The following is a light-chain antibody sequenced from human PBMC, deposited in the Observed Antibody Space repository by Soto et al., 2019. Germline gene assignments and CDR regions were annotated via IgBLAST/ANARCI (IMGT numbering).Light chain of an antibody. J-gene: IGLJ1*01. CDR3: CSFTSSNTHV. CDR2: EVS. Sequence: QSALTQPPSASGSPGQSVTISCTGTSSDFGNYNLVSWYQQHPGKVPKLILFEVSKRPSGVSGRFSGSKSGNTASLTISGLQAEDEADYYCCSFTSSNTHVFGTGTKVTVL. V-gene: IGLV2-23*02. CDR1: SSDFGNYNL.